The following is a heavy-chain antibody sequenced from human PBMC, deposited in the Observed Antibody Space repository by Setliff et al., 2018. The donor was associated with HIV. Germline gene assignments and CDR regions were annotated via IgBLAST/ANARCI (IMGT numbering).Heavy chain of an antibody. Sequence: ASVKVSCKASGYIFISYYIHWVRQAPGQGVEWMGIINPSGGSTTYAQKFQDRITMTRDTSSSTVYMELSSLRSEDTAVYYCARQDHSSVNTGSLYAFDVWGQGTMVTVS. J-gene: IGHJ3*01. D-gene: IGHD2-8*02. V-gene: IGHV1-46*01. CDR1: GYIFISYY. CDR3: ARQDHSSVNTGSLYAFDV. CDR2: INPSGGST.